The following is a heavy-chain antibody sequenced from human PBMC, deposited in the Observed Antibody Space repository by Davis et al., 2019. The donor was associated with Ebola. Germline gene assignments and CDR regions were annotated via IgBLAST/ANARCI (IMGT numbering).Heavy chain of an antibody. D-gene: IGHD2-2*01. CDR3: ARKPARWENWFDP. J-gene: IGHJ5*02. V-gene: IGHV4-34*01. Sequence: MPSETLSLTCAVYGGSFSGYYWSWIRQPPGKGLEWIGEINDSGSTNYNPSLKSRVTISVDTSKNQFSLKVNSVTAADTAVYYCARKPARWENWFDPWGQGTLVTVSS. CDR1: GGSFSGYY. CDR2: INDSGST.